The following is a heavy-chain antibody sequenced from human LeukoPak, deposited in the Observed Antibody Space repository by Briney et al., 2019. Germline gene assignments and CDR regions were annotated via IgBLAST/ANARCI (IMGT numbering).Heavy chain of an antibody. J-gene: IGHJ4*02. D-gene: IGHD3-10*01. CDR2: IIPIFGTA. CDR3: AILPWFGESLPDY. V-gene: IGHV1-69*05. Sequence: ASVKVSCKASGGTFSSYAISWVRQAPGQGLEWMGGIIPIFGTANYAQKFQGRVTITTDESTSTAYMELSSLRSEDTAVYYCAILPWFGESLPDYWGQGTLVTVSS. CDR1: GGTFSSYA.